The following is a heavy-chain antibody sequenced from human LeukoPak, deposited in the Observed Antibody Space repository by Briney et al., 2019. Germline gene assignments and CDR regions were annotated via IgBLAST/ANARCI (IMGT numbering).Heavy chain of an antibody. V-gene: IGHV3-74*01. D-gene: IGHD5-18*01. CDR2: ISRDGRST. CDR3: TSDTVDTSLGIDY. J-gene: IGHJ4*02. Sequence: GGSLRLSCAASGFTFSSHWMHWVRQVPGEGLVWVSRISRDGRSTAYADSVKGRFTISRDNAKNTLYLQMNSLRAEDTAVYYCTSDTVDTSLGIDYRGLGTLVTVSS. CDR1: GFTFSSHW.